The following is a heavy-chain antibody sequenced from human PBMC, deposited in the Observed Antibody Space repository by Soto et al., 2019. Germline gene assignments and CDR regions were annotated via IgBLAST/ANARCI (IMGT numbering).Heavy chain of an antibody. D-gene: IGHD4-17*01. J-gene: IGHJ6*02. V-gene: IGHV1-2*02. CDR2: INPNSGGT. CDR3: ARVPLPDYGDYNYYYYGMDV. CDR1: GYTFTGYY. Sequence: ASVKVSCKASGYTFTGYYMHWVRQAPGQGLEWMGWINPNSGGTNYAQKFQGRVTMARDTSISTAYMELSRLRSDDTAVYYCARVPLPDYGDYNYYYYGMDVWGQGTTVTVSS.